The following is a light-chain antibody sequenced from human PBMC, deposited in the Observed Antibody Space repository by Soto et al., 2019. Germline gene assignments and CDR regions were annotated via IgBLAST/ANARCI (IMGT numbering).Light chain of an antibody. CDR2: KAS. Sequence: DIQMIQSHSTLSASVGDRVTITCRASQSISPWLAWYQQIPGEAPKLLIYKASSLESWVPSRFSGSGSGTEFTLTISSLQPDDVATYYCQQYATYWTFGQGTKVDIK. V-gene: IGKV1-5*03. J-gene: IGKJ1*01. CDR3: QQYATYWT. CDR1: QSISPW.